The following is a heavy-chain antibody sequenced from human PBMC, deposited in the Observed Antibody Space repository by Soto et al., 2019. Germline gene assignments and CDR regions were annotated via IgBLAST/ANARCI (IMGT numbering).Heavy chain of an antibody. D-gene: IGHD1-7*01. CDR1: GFTFSSYG. J-gene: IGHJ5*02. CDR2: IWYDGSNK. V-gene: IGHV3-33*06. Sequence: PGGSLRLSCAASGFTFSSYGMHWVRQAPGKGLEWVAVIWYDGSNKYYADSVKGRFTISRDNSKNTLYLQMNSLRAEDTAVYYCAKGRLELPRPNWFDPWGQGTLVTVSS. CDR3: AKGRLELPRPNWFDP.